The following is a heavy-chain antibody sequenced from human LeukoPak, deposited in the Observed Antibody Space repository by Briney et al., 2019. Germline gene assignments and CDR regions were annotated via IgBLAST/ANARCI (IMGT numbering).Heavy chain of an antibody. J-gene: IGHJ4*02. CDR3: AQDYCSGGSCYTFDY. Sequence: GGSLRLSCAASEVTFSSYSMNWVRQAPGKGLEWVSAISGSGGSTYYADSVKGRFTISRDNSKNTLYLQMNSLRAEDTAVYYCAQDYCSGGSCYTFDYWGRGTLVTVSS. CDR2: ISGSGGST. D-gene: IGHD2-15*01. V-gene: IGHV3-23*01. CDR1: EVTFSSYS.